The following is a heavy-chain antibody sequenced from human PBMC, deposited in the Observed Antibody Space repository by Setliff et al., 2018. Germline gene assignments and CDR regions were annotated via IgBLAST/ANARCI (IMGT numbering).Heavy chain of an antibody. CDR3: ARVDYYGSGSYYDH. D-gene: IGHD3-10*01. CDR2: INAGNGIT. Sequence: ASVKVSCKASGYTFSTYARHWVRQAHGQRPDWMGWINAGNGITKYPQKFQGRVTITRDTSASTAYMELSSLRSDDTAVYYCARVDYYGSGSYYDHWGQGTLVTVSS. V-gene: IGHV1-3*01. CDR1: GYTFSTYA. J-gene: IGHJ4*02.